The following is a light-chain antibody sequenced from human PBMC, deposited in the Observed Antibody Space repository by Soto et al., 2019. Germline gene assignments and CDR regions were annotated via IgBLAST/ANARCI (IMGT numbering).Light chain of an antibody. CDR3: HQFGYSPRT. Sequence: EIVLTQSPGTLSLSPGETATLSCRASQAVNSDCLAWFQQRPGQAPRLLIFATSRRATDIPDRFSGSGSGTDFTLAIRRLEPEDFAVYYCHQFGYSPRTFAQGTKVE. CDR2: ATS. V-gene: IGKV3-20*01. J-gene: IGKJ1*01. CDR1: QAVNSDC.